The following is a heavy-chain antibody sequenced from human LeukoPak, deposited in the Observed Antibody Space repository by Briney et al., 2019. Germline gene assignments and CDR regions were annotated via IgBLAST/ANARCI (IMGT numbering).Heavy chain of an antibody. CDR3: ARDGGRRLRGSDYYYGMDV. J-gene: IGHJ6*02. V-gene: IGHV3-21*01. Sequence: GGSLRLSCAASGFTFSSYSMNWVRQPPGKGLEWVSSISSSSSYIYYADSVEGRFTISRDNAKNSLFLQVNSLRAEDTAVYYCARDGGRRLRGSDYYYGMDVWGQGTTVTVSS. D-gene: IGHD3-16*01. CDR2: ISSSSSYI. CDR1: GFTFSSYS.